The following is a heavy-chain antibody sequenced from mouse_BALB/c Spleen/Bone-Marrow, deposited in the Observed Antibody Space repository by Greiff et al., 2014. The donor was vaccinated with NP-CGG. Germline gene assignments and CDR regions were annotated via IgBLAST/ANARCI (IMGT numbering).Heavy chain of an antibody. CDR1: GYTFTSYW. D-gene: IGHD2-14*01. Sequence: DLVKPGASVKLSCTASGYTFTSYWINWIKQRPGQGLEWIGRIAPGSGSAYYNEMFKGKATLTVDTSSSTAYILLSSLSSEDAAVYFCAYYRYDVNYWGQGTTLTVSS. CDR3: AYYRYDVNY. J-gene: IGHJ2*01. V-gene: IGHV1S41*01. CDR2: IAPGSGSA.